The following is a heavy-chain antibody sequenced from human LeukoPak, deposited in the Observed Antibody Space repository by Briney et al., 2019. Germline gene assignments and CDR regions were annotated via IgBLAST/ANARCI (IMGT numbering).Heavy chain of an antibody. Sequence: SQTLSLTCTVSGGSLSSGSYYWSWIRQPAGKGLEWLGRIYTSGSTNYNPSLKSRVTISYTSKNQFSLKLSSVTAADTAVYYCARRGYYDSRGYFDYWGQGTLVTVSS. CDR3: ARRGYYDSRGYFDY. J-gene: IGHJ4*02. D-gene: IGHD3-22*01. V-gene: IGHV4-61*02. CDR1: GGSLSSGSYY. CDR2: IYTSGST.